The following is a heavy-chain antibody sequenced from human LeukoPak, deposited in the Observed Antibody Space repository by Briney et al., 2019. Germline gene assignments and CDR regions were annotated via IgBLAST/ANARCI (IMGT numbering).Heavy chain of an antibody. CDR1: GFTFSSYG. CDR3: AKESSLIVVVPESIRTAGYYYMDV. CDR2: IWYDGSNK. Sequence: GGSLRLSCAASGFTFSSYGMHWVRQAPGKGLEWVAVIWYDGSNKYYADSVKGRFTISRDNSKNTLYLQMNSLRAEDAAVYYCAKESSLIVVVPESIRTAGYYYMDVWGKGTTVTVSS. D-gene: IGHD2-2*01. V-gene: IGHV3-33*06. J-gene: IGHJ6*03.